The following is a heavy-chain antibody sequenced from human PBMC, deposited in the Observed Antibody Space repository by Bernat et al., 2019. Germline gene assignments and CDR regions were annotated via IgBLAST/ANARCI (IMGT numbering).Heavy chain of an antibody. V-gene: IGHV4-30-4*01. D-gene: IGHD2-15*01. J-gene: IGHJ4*02. CDR2: IYYSGST. CDR1: GGSISSGDYY. CDR3: ARALVVVAATDAFDY. Sequence: QVQLQESGPGLVKPSQTLSLTCTVSGGSISSGDYYWSWIRQPPGKGLEWIGYIYYSGSTYYNPSLKSRVTISVDTSKNQFSLKLSSVTAADTAVYYCARALVVVAATDAFDYWGQGTLVTVSS.